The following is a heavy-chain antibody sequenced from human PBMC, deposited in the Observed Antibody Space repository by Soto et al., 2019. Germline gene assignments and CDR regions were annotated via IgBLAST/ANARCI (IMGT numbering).Heavy chain of an antibody. J-gene: IGHJ6*02. D-gene: IGHD6-19*01. CDR1: GFTFSSYA. CDR2: ISGSGGST. Sequence: GGSLRLSCAASGFTFSSYAMSWVRQAPGKGLEWVSAISGSGGSTYYADSVKGRFTISRDNSKNTLYLQMNSLRAEDTAVYYCAKDRAQWLVRGGMDVWGQGTTVTVSS. V-gene: IGHV3-23*01. CDR3: AKDRAQWLVRGGMDV.